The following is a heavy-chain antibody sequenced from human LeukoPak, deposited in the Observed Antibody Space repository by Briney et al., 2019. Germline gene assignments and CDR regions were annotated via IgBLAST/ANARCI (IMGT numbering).Heavy chain of an antibody. CDR1: GYTLTELS. Sequence: GASVKVSCKVSGYTLTELSMHWVRQAPGKALEGMGGFDPEDGETIYAQKFQGRVTMTEDTSTDTAYMELSSLRSEDTAVYYCATLGRYSYGYGDDAFDIWGQGTMVTVSS. V-gene: IGHV1-24*01. D-gene: IGHD5-18*01. CDR2: FDPEDGET. CDR3: ATLGRYSYGYGDDAFDI. J-gene: IGHJ3*02.